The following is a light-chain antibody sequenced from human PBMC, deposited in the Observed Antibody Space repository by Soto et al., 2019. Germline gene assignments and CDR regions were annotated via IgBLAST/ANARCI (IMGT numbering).Light chain of an antibody. J-gene: IGLJ1*01. CDR2: QDS. CDR3: QAWDSSVYV. V-gene: IGLV3-1*01. CDR1: KLGDKY. Sequence: SYELTQPPSVSVSPGQTASITCSGDKLGDKYACWYQQKPGQSPVLVIYQDSKRPSGIPERFSGSNSGNTATLTISGTQAMDEADYYCQAWDSSVYVFGTGTKLT.